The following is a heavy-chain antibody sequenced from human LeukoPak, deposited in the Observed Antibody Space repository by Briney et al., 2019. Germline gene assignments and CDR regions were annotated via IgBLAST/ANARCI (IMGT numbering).Heavy chain of an antibody. D-gene: IGHD1-1*01. Sequence: GQSLRLSCDASGFSINTYTMYWVRQAPGQGVEWVSGIRNSDGMTYYADSVRGRFTISTDNSKNTLYLQMNSLRAEDTALYYCAKGLERESRLDSWGQGTLVTVSS. V-gene: IGHV3-23*01. CDR2: IRNSDGMT. J-gene: IGHJ4*02. CDR1: GFSINTYT. CDR3: AKGLERESRLDS.